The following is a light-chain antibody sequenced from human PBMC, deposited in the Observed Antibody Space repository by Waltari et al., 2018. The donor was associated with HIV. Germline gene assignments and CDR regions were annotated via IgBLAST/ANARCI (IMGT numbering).Light chain of an antibody. CDR2: YDD. Sequence: QSVLTQPPSVSEAPRQRVTISCSGSSSNIGNNAVNWYQQLPGKAPKLLIYYDDLRPSGVSDRFSGSKSGTSAALAISGLQSEDEADYYGAAAWDDSLNGPVFGGGTKLTVL. CDR1: SSNIGNNA. V-gene: IGLV1-36*01. CDR3: AAAWDDSLNGPV. J-gene: IGLJ2*01.